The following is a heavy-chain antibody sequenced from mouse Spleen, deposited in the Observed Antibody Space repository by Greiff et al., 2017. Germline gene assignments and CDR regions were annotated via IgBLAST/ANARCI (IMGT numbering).Heavy chain of an antibody. Sequence: VQLKQSGAELVRPGASVKLSCTASGFNIKDDYMHWVKQRPEQGLEWIGWIDPENGDTEYASKFQGKATITADTSSNTAYLQLSSLTSEDTAVYYCTTYGYDGSDYWGQGTTLTVSS. CDR1: GFNIKDDY. J-gene: IGHJ2*01. CDR2: IDPENGDT. V-gene: IGHV14-4*01. CDR3: TTYGYDGSDY. D-gene: IGHD2-3*01.